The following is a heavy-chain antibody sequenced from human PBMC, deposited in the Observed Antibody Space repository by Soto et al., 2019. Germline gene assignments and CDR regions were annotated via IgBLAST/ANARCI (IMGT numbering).Heavy chain of an antibody. J-gene: IGHJ3*02. D-gene: IGHD3-22*01. V-gene: IGHV4-39*01. CDR2: VYQSGTT. CDR1: GASISTSSDF. Sequence: PSETLSLTCSVSGASISTSSDFWGWIRQAPGKGLEWIGNVYQSGTTRLNPSLKSRVSIFVDRSKNQFSLELNSATAADTAVYYCARHMYYYDSSGSGLGAFDIWGQGTMVTVS. CDR3: ARHMYYYDSSGSGLGAFDI.